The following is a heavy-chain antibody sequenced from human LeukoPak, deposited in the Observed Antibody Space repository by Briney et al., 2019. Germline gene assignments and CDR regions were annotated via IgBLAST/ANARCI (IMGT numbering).Heavy chain of an antibody. V-gene: IGHV3-49*04. CDR3: ARGGFDY. CDR2: IRGKPYGGTT. CDR1: GFTFGDYY. Sequence: PERSLRLSCTASGFTFGDYYLNWVRQAPGKGLEWVGFIRGKPYGGTTEYAASVKGRFTISRDDSKNIAYLQMNSLKTEDTAVYYCARGGFDYSGQGTLVTVSS. J-gene: IGHJ4*02. D-gene: IGHD2-15*01.